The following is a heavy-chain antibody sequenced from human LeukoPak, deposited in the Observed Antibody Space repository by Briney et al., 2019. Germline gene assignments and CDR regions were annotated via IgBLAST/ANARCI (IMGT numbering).Heavy chain of an antibody. CDR2: INPNSGGT. Sequence: ASVKVSFKASGYTFTGYYMYWVRQAPGQGLEWMGWINPNSGGTNYAQKFQGRVTMTRDTSISTAYMELSRLRSDDTAVYYCARSTGTTFGLSDYWGQGTLVTVSS. D-gene: IGHD3-16*01. V-gene: IGHV1-2*02. J-gene: IGHJ4*02. CDR3: ARSTGTTFGLSDY. CDR1: GYTFTGYY.